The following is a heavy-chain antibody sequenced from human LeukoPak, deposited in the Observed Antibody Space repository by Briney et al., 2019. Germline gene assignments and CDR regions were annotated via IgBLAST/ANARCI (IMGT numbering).Heavy chain of an antibody. V-gene: IGHV3-21*01. D-gene: IGHD3-22*01. Sequence: GGSLRLSCAASGFTFRSYSMHWVRQAPGKGLDWVSSISLSSSYIYYADSVKGRFTISRDNAKNSLYLQMNSLRAEDTAVYYCTRDLGVVVVPTGEYFFDYWGQGTLVTVSS. CDR2: ISLSSSYI. CDR3: TRDLGVVVVPTGEYFFDY. J-gene: IGHJ4*02. CDR1: GFTFRSYS.